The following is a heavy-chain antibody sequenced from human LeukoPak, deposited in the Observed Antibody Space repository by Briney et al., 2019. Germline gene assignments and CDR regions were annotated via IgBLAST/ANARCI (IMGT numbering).Heavy chain of an antibody. Sequence: SCKASGFTFSSYSMNWVRQAPGKGLEWVSYISSSSSTIYYADSVKGRSTISRDNAKNSLYLQMNSLRAEDTAVYYCAREVVGATATEYFQHWGQGTLVTVSS. CDR1: GFTFSSYS. J-gene: IGHJ1*01. CDR3: AREVVGATATEYFQH. V-gene: IGHV3-48*01. D-gene: IGHD1-26*01. CDR2: ISSSSSTI.